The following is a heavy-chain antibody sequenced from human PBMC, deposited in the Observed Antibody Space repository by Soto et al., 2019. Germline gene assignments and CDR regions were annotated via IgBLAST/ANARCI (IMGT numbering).Heavy chain of an antibody. CDR2: INPNSGGT. D-gene: IGHD3-22*01. CDR1: GYTYTGYY. V-gene: IGHV1-2*04. CDR3: ARAEGSSGNQTDY. Sequence: GASVNVTSKAPGYTYTGYYIHWVRQAPGQRLEWMGWINPNSGGTNYAKKFQGCVTMTRDTSISAAYMELSRLRSDDTAVYYCARAEGSSGNQTDYRGQRALVTVTS. J-gene: IGHJ4*02.